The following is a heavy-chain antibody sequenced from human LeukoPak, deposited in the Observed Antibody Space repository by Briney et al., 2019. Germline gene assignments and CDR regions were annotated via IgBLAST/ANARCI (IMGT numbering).Heavy chain of an antibody. D-gene: IGHD3-10*01. CDR3: AREKGTYYYGSGTYMDV. CDR2: ISAYNGNT. CDR1: GYTFTSYD. Sequence: GASVKVSCKASGYTFTSYDISWVRQAPGQGLEWMGWISAYNGNTNYAQKLQGRVTMTTDTSTSTAYMELRSLRSDDTAVYYCAREKGTYYYGSGTYMDVWGKGTTVTVSS. V-gene: IGHV1-18*01. J-gene: IGHJ6*03.